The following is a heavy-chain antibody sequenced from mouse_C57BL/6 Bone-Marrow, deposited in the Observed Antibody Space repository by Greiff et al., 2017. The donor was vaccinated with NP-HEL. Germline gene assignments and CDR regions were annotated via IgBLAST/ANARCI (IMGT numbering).Heavy chain of an antibody. CDR2: IYPGDGDT. CDR1: GYAFSSSW. CDR3: GYDYDVPFAY. Sequence: QVQLQQSGPELVKPGASVKISCKASGYAFSSSWMNWVKQRPGKGLEWIGRIYPGDGDTNHNGKFKGKATLTADKSSSTAYMQLSSLTSEDSAVYFCGYDYDVPFAYWGQGTLVTVSA. V-gene: IGHV1-82*01. D-gene: IGHD2-4*01. J-gene: IGHJ3*01.